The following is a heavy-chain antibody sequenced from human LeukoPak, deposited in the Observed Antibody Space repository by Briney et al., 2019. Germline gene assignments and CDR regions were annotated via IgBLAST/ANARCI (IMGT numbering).Heavy chain of an antibody. Sequence: GGSLTLSCAASGFTFSSHGMHWVRQAPGKGLEWVAVIWYDGSNKYYADSVKGRFTISRDNSKNTLYLQMNRLRVADTAVYYCAGSIAVAGTIDYWGQGTLVTVSS. D-gene: IGHD6-19*01. CDR1: GFTFSSHG. CDR2: IWYDGSNK. V-gene: IGHV3-33*01. J-gene: IGHJ4*02. CDR3: AGSIAVAGTIDY.